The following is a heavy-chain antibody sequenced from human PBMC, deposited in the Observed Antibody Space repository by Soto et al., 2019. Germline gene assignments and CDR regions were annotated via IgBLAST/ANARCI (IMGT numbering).Heavy chain of an antibody. CDR3: ACVAPTIFGAQFHHNLVDV. CDR1: GFKFSDYH. CDR2: ISSSGTYT. J-gene: IGHJ6*02. D-gene: IGHD3-3*01. V-gene: IGHV3-11*06. Sequence: QVQLVQSGGDLVEPGGSLRLSCAASGFKFSDYHMTWIRQAQGKGLEWISYISSSGTYTTYTDSVKGRFTVSRDNAKSSLYLQMNSLRGEDTAVYYCACVAPTIFGAQFHHNLVDVWGQGNTVTVAS.